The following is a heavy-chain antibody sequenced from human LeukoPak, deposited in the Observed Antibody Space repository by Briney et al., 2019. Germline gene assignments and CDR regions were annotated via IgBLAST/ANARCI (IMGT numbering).Heavy chain of an antibody. Sequence: GGSLRLSCAASGFTVSSNYMSWVRQAPGKGLEWVSVIYSGGSTYHADSVKGRFTISRDNSKNTLYLQMNSLRVEDTAVYYCAKGSSDWSGPTGVFDYWGQGTLVTGSS. CDR3: AKGSSDWSGPTGVFDY. D-gene: IGHD6-19*01. CDR1: GFTVSSNY. CDR2: IYSGGST. V-gene: IGHV3-53*01. J-gene: IGHJ4*02.